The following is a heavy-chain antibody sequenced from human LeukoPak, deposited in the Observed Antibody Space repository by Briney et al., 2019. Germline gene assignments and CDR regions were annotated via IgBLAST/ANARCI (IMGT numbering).Heavy chain of an antibody. D-gene: IGHD2-21*01. CDR2: IWYDESKK. J-gene: IGHJ4*02. Sequence: GRSLRLPCVASGYTFSSYGMHWVRQAPGKGLQWVAVIWYDESKKYYTDSVKGRFTISRDVSKNTLYLQMNSLRAEDSAMYYCARDGGIGLDYWGQGTLVTVSS. V-gene: IGHV3-33*01. CDR3: ARDGGIGLDY. CDR1: GYTFSSYG.